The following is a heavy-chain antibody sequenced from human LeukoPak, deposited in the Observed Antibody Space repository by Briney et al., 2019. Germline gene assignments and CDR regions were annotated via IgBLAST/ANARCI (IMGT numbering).Heavy chain of an antibody. CDR2: VHPSSGST. D-gene: IGHD3-22*01. J-gene: IGHJ4*02. CDR1: GNFVTSNY. Sequence: ASVKVSCKASGNFVTSNYMHWVRQAPGQGLEWMGIVHPSSGSTTYAQKFQGRVTMTRDTSMSTVYMELSSLRSEDTAVYYCASPDNSAYFYWGQGTLVTVSS. CDR3: ASPDNSAYFY. V-gene: IGHV1-46*01.